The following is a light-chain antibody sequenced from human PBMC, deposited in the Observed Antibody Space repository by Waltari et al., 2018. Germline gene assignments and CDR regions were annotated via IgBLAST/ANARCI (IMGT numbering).Light chain of an antibody. V-gene: IGLV2-23*02. CDR3: CSYAGSGTLV. CDR1: SSDVGNYDI. CDR2: EVT. Sequence: QSALTQPASVSGSPGQSITISCTGTSSDVGNYDIVSWYQQHPGKAPKLMIYEVTKRPSWVSNRFSGSKSGNTASLTVSGLQAEDEADYYCCSYAGSGTLVFGGGTKLTVL. J-gene: IGLJ2*01.